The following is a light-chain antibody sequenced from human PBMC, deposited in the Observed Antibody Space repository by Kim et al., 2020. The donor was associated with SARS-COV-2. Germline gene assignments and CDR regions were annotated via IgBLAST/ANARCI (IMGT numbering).Light chain of an antibody. Sequence: LSPGERATVSCRASQSISNWLAWYQQKPGQAPRLLICDASNRATGIPARFSGSGSGTDFTLTISSLEPEDFAVYYCLQRRDWPLTFGGGTKVDIK. J-gene: IGKJ4*01. CDR2: DAS. V-gene: IGKV3-11*01. CDR1: QSISNW. CDR3: LQRRDWPLT.